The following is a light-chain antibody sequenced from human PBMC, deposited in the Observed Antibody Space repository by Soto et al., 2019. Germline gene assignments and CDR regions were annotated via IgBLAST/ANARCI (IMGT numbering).Light chain of an antibody. Sequence: DIQMTQSPSSLSASVGDRVTITCRASQSISTFLSWYQHMPGKAPKLLIYAASSLRSGVPSRFSDSGSGTDFTLTISSLQPEDFANYYCQQSYTIPWTFGQGTKVEIK. V-gene: IGKV1-39*01. CDR3: QQSYTIPWT. CDR1: QSISTF. CDR2: AAS. J-gene: IGKJ1*01.